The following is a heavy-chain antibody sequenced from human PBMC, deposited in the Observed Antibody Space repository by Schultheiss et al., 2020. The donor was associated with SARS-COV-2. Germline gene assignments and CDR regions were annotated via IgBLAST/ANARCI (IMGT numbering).Heavy chain of an antibody. CDR3: ARAQPYLRNAFDI. CDR1: GYTFTSYG. J-gene: IGHJ3*02. CDR2: IIPIFGTA. V-gene: IGHV1-69*13. Sequence: SVKVSCKASGYTFTSYGISWVRQAPGQGLEWMGWIIPIFGTANYAQNFQDRVTITADESTSTAYMELSSLRSEDTAVYYCARAQPYLRNAFDIWGQGTMVTVSS.